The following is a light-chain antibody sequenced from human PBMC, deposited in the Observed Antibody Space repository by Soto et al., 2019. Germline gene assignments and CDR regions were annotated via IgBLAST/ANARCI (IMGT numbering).Light chain of an antibody. CDR3: AAWDDRLNGPV. J-gene: IGLJ3*02. CDR2: SNN. V-gene: IGLV1-44*01. Sequence: QSALTQPPSVSGTPGQRVTISCSGSSSSIGSNTVNWYQHLPGTAPRLLIYSNNQRPSGVPDRFFASKSGTSASLAVGGLQSEDEADYYCAAWDDRLNGPVFGAGTKLTVL. CDR1: SSSIGSNT.